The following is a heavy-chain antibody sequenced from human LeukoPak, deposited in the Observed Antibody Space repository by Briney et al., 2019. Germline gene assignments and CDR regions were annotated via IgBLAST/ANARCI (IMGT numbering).Heavy chain of an antibody. CDR2: ISGSGGTI. CDR1: GFPFSSYS. Sequence: GGSLRLSCAASGFPFSSYSMNWVRQAPGKGLEWLLYISGSGGTIYYADSVRGRFTIYRDNAKNSLYLQMNSLRAEDTALYYCAKDIGYYYGSGSYGAFDIWGQGTMVTVSS. CDR3: AKDIGYYYGSGSYGAFDI. D-gene: IGHD3-10*01. J-gene: IGHJ3*02. V-gene: IGHV3-48*04.